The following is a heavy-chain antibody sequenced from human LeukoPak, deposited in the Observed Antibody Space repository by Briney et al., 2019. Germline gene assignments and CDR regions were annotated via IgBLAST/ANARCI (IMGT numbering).Heavy chain of an antibody. V-gene: IGHV3-23*01. Sequence: GSLRLSCAASGSTFSSYAMSWVRQAPGKGLEWVSAISGSGGSTYYADSVKGRFTISRDNSKNTLYLQMNSLRAEDTAVYYCAKDLAYGYCSSTSCYKGDWYFDLWGRGTLVTISS. CDR1: GSTFSSYA. CDR3: AKDLAYGYCSSTSCYKGDWYFDL. CDR2: ISGSGGST. D-gene: IGHD2-2*02. J-gene: IGHJ2*01.